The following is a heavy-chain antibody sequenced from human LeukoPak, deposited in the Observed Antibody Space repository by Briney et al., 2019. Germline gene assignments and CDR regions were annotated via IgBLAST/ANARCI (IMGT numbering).Heavy chain of an antibody. CDR2: ISYDGSNK. CDR3: VRESRRGGAMGFHNLDY. CDR1: GFTFSSYG. D-gene: IGHD1-1*01. V-gene: IGHV3-30*03. J-gene: IGHJ4*02. Sequence: GRSLRLSCAASGFTFSSYGMHWVRQAPGRGLEGVGVISYDGSNKYYADSVKGRFTISRDNSKNKLYLQMNSLRGDDTAIYYCVRESRRGGAMGFHNLDYWGQGTLVAVSS.